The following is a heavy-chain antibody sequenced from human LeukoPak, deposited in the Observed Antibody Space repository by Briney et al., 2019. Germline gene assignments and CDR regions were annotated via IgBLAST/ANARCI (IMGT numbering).Heavy chain of an antibody. J-gene: IGHJ5*02. CDR2: IYSSGNS. V-gene: IGHV4-39*01. Sequence: SQTLSLTCSISADSITTNSYWWGWIHQSPWKGLEWFGSIYSSGNSYYNPSLKTRSTISPDTSKNQYSLRLTSVTAADTAVYYCARRGIWDLQIGNWFDPWGQGILVTVSS. CDR1: ADSITTNSYW. D-gene: IGHD3-16*01. CDR3: ARRGIWDLQIGNWFDP.